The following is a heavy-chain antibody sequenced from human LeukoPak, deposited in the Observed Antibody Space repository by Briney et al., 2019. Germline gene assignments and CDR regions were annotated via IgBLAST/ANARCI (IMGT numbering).Heavy chain of an antibody. CDR1: GFTFRAYG. Sequence: GRSLRLSCAASGFTFRAYGMHWVRQPPGKGLEWLAIMSYDGSNTYYADSVKGRFTISRGNSKNTLYLQMDSLRAEDTAVYYCAKEGDISSSWYLSNYFDYWGQGTLVTVSS. CDR3: AKEGDISSSWYLSNYFDY. CDR2: MSYDGSNT. D-gene: IGHD6-13*01. J-gene: IGHJ4*02. V-gene: IGHV3-30*18.